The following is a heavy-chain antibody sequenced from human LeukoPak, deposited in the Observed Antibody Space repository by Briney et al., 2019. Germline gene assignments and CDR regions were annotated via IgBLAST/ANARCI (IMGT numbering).Heavy chain of an antibody. Sequence: SETLSLTCTVSGGSISSYYWSWIRQPPGKGLEWIGYIYYSGSTNYNPSLKSRVTISVDTSKNQFSLKLSSVTAADTAVYYCARSGGYPDDRYYYYGMDVWGQGTTVTVSS. D-gene: IGHD6-13*01. J-gene: IGHJ6*02. V-gene: IGHV4-59*12. CDR2: IYYSGST. CDR1: GGSISSYY. CDR3: ARSGGYPDDRYYYYGMDV.